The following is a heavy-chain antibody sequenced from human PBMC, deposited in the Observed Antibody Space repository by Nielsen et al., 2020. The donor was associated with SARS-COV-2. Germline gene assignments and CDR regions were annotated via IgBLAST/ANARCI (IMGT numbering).Heavy chain of an antibody. CDR1: GFTFSSYS. CDR3: ARETGGWFDP. V-gene: IGHV3-21*01. CDR2: ISSSSSYI. Sequence: GESLKISCAASGFTFSSYSMNWVRQAPGKGLEWVSSISSSSSYIYYAGSVKGRFTISRDNAKNSLYLQMNSLRAEDTAVYYCARETGGWFDPWGQGTLVTVSS. D-gene: IGHD1-26*01. J-gene: IGHJ5*02.